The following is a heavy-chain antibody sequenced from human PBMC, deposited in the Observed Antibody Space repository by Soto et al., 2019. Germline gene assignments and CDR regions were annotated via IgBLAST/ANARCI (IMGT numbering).Heavy chain of an antibody. CDR3: ARSLAEYGSGSFDY. Sequence: QVQLHQSGPGLVKPSQTLSLTCAISGDSVSSNSASWNWIRQSPSRGLEWVGRTYYRSKWYNDYSASVKSRITVNPDTSKNQFSLQLNSVTPEDTAVYYCARSLAEYGSGSFDYWGQGALVTVSS. D-gene: IGHD6-19*01. CDR1: GDSVSSNSAS. V-gene: IGHV6-1*01. CDR2: TYYRSKWYN. J-gene: IGHJ4*02.